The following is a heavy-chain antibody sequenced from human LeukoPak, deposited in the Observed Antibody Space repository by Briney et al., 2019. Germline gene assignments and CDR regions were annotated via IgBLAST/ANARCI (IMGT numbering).Heavy chain of an antibody. Sequence: GESLKISCKGSGYSFTSYWIGWVRQMPGKGLEWMGIIYPGDSDTRYSPSFQGQVTISADKSISTAYLQWSSLKASDTAMYYCARQSRSRDGYNYDYYYYTDVWGKGTTVTISS. CDR1: GYSFTSYW. J-gene: IGHJ6*03. CDR2: IYPGDSDT. D-gene: IGHD5-24*01. V-gene: IGHV5-51*01. CDR3: ARQSRSRDGYNYDYYYYTDV.